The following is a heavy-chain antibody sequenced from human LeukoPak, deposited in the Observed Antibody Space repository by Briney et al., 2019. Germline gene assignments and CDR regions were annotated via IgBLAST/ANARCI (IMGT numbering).Heavy chain of an antibody. V-gene: IGHV1-2*02. CDR2: INPNSGGT. D-gene: IGHD2-2*01. Sequence: ASVKVSCKASGYTFTGYYMHWVRQAPGQGLEWMGWINPNSGGTNYAQRFQGRVTMTRDTSISTAYMELSRLRSDDTAVYYCARVRYCSSTSCWGGWFDPWGQGTLLTVSS. CDR3: ARVRYCSSTSCWGGWFDP. J-gene: IGHJ5*02. CDR1: GYTFTGYY.